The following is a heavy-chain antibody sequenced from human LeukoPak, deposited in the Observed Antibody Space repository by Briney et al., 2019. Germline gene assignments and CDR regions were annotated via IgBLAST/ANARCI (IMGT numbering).Heavy chain of an antibody. CDR3: ARPRYYGDDAFDI. J-gene: IGHJ3*02. D-gene: IGHD4-17*01. V-gene: IGHV3-53*01. CDR1: GFTVSSNY. Sequence: QPGGSLRLSCAASGFTVSSNYMSWVRQAPGKGLEWVSVIYSGGSTYYADSVKGRFTISRDNSKNTLYLQMNSLRAEDTAVYYCARPRYYGDDAFDIWGQGTMVTVSS. CDR2: IYSGGST.